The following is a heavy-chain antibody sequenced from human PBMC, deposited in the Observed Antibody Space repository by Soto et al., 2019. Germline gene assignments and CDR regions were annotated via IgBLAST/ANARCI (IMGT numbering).Heavy chain of an antibody. D-gene: IGHD6-19*01. CDR3: ARGSPYSSGWFNAFDI. J-gene: IGHJ3*02. Sequence: PGGSLRLSCAASGFTFSDYYMSWIRQAPGKGLEWVSYISSSSSTIYYADSVKGQFTISRDNAKNSLYLQMNSLRAEDTAVYYCARGSPYSSGWFNAFDIWGQGTMVTVSS. V-gene: IGHV3-11*01. CDR1: GFTFSDYY. CDR2: ISSSSSTI.